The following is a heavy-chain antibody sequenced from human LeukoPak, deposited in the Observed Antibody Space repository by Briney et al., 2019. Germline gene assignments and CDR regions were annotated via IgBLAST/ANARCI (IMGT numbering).Heavy chain of an antibody. CDR1: GFSFSSYN. J-gene: IGHJ4*02. CDR2: ITSSSTYT. CDR3: ARDLSGIAGYTYGRGIDY. D-gene: IGHD5-18*01. Sequence: PGGSLRLSCAASGFSFSSYNMNWVRLTPGKGLEWVSSITSSSTYTFYADSVKGRFTISRDNAKTSLYLQMNSLRAEDTAVYYCARDLSGIAGYTYGRGIDYWGQGTLVTVSS. V-gene: IGHV3-21*01.